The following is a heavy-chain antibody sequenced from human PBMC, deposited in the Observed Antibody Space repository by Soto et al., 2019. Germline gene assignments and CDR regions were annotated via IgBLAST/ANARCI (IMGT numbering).Heavy chain of an antibody. CDR3: AGVITIFGVVTQPYYYYGMDV. D-gene: IGHD3-3*01. CDR1: DGSISSSNW. Sequence: TSETLSLTCAVSDGSISSSNWWSWVRQPPGKGLEWIGEIYHSGSTNYNPSLKSRVTISVDKSKNQFSLKLSSVTAADTAVYYCAGVITIFGVVTQPYYYYGMDVWGQGTTVTVSS. J-gene: IGHJ6*02. V-gene: IGHV4-4*02. CDR2: IYHSGST.